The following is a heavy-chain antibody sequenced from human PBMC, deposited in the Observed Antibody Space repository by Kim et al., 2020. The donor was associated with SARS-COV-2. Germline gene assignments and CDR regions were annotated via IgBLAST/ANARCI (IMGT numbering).Heavy chain of an antibody. Sequence: SETLSLTCAVYGGSFSGYYWSWIRQPPGKGLEWIGEINHSGSTNYNPSLKSRVTISVDTSKNQFSLKLSSVTAADTAVYYCARIGKARLRSGYYYYYMDVWGKGTTVTVSS. CDR2: INHSGST. V-gene: IGHV4-34*01. D-gene: IGHD2-21*02. CDR1: GGSFSGYY. CDR3: ARIGKARLRSGYYYYYMDV. J-gene: IGHJ6*03.